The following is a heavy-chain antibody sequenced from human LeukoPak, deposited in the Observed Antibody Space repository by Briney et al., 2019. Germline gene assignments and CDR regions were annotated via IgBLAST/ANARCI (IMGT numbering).Heavy chain of an antibody. CDR2: INSDGSST. Sequence: PGGSLRLSCAASGFTFSNYWMYWVRQAPGKGLVWVSRINSDGSSTSYADSVKGRFTISRDNAKNTLYLQMNSLRAEDTAVYYCARVSSGSYFGYYYYYMDVWGKGTTVTLSS. J-gene: IGHJ6*03. CDR1: GFTFSNYW. D-gene: IGHD1-26*01. CDR3: ARVSSGSYFGYYYYYMDV. V-gene: IGHV3-74*01.